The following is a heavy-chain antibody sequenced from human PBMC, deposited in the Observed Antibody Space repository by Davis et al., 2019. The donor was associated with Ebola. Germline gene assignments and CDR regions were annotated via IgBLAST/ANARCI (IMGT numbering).Heavy chain of an antibody. CDR1: GFTFTSSA. J-gene: IGHJ4*02. CDR3: ARDSQWELRMGPNFGLDY. CDR2: IVVGSGNT. V-gene: IGHV1-58*01. Sequence: AASVKVSCKASGFTFTSSAVQWVRQARGQRLEWIGWIVVGSGNTNYAQKFQGRVTMTTDTSTSTAYMELRSLRSDDTAVYYCARDSQWELRMGPNFGLDYWGQGTLVTVSS. D-gene: IGHD1-26*01.